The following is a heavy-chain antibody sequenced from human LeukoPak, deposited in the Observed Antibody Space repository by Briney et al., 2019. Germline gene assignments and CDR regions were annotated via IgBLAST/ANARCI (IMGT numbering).Heavy chain of an antibody. Sequence: SETLSLTCTVSGGSISSYYWSRIRQPPGKGLEYIGYIYHTGTTNYSPSLKSRVAISVDTSKNQFSLKLSSVTAADTAVYYCARGRYFDWLPYYWGQGTLVTVSS. CDR2: IYHTGTT. V-gene: IGHV4-59*01. D-gene: IGHD3-9*01. J-gene: IGHJ4*02. CDR3: ARGRYFDWLPYY. CDR1: GGSISSYY.